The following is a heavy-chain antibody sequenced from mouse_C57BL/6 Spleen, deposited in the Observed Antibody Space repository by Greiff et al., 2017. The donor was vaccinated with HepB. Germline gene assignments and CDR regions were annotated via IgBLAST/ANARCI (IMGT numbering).Heavy chain of an antibody. CDR3: ARRRDDWFAY. V-gene: IGHV5-6*02. Sequence: EVKLVESGGDLVKPGGSLKLSCAASGFTFSSYGMSWVRQTPDKRLEWVATISSGGSYTYYPDSVKGRFTISRDNAKNTLYLQMSSLKSEDTAMYYCARRRDDWFAYWGQGTLVTVSA. CDR1: GFTFSSYG. J-gene: IGHJ3*01. CDR2: ISSGGSYT.